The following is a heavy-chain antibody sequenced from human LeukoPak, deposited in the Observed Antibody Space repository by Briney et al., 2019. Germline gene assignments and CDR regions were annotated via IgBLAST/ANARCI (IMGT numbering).Heavy chain of an antibody. V-gene: IGHV3-43*01. CDR2: ISWDGGST. Sequence: GGSLRLSCAASGFTFDDYTMHWVRQAPGKGLEWVSLISWDGGSTYYADSVKGRFTISRDNSKNSLYLQMNSLRTEDTALYYCAKPWGSVFGGVIDYYGMDVWGQGTTVTVSS. J-gene: IGHJ6*02. D-gene: IGHD3-16*01. CDR3: AKPWGSVFGGVIDYYGMDV. CDR1: GFTFDDYT.